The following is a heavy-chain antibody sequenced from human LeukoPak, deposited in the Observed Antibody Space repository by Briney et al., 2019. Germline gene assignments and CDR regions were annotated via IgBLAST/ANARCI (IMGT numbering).Heavy chain of an antibody. D-gene: IGHD6-13*01. Sequence: GGSLRLSCAASGFTFSSYWMSWVRQAPGKGLEWVANIKQDGSEKYYVDSVKGRSTISRDNAKNSLYLQMNSLRAEDTAVYYCARGERSSSWSYNWFDPWGQGTLVTVSS. J-gene: IGHJ5*02. CDR2: IKQDGSEK. V-gene: IGHV3-7*01. CDR3: ARGERSSSWSYNWFDP. CDR1: GFTFSSYW.